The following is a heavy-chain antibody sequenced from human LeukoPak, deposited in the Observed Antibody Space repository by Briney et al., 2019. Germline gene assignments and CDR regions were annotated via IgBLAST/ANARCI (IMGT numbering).Heavy chain of an antibody. CDR2: ISSSVSTI. CDR1: GFTFRSYE. V-gene: IGHV3-48*03. J-gene: IGHJ4*02. D-gene: IGHD6-6*01. Sequence: GGSLRLSCAASGFTFRSYEMNWVRQAPGKGLEWVSYISSSVSTIFYAASVKGRFTISRDNAKNSLYLQMNSLRAEDTAVYYCARDLEYTTSSGDYWGQGTLVIVSS. CDR3: ARDLEYTTSSGDY.